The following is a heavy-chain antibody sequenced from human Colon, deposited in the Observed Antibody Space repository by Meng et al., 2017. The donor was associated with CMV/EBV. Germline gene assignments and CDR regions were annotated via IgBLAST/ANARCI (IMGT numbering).Heavy chain of an antibody. Sequence: GESLKISCKASGYTFTGYYMHWVRQAPGQGLEWMGWINPNSGGTNYAQKFQGRVTMTRDTSISTAYMELSRLRSDDTAVYYCARDPPVLRYFDWLTNAGAYYYYGMDVWGQGTTVTVSS. CDR3: ARDPPVLRYFDWLTNAGAYYYYGMDV. V-gene: IGHV1-2*02. D-gene: IGHD3-9*01. J-gene: IGHJ6*02. CDR2: INPNSGGT. CDR1: GYTFTGYY.